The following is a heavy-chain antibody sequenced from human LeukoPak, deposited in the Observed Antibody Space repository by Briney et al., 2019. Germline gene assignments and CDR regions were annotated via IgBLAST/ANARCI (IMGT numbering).Heavy chain of an antibody. J-gene: IGHJ3*02. CDR2: IYPGDSYT. V-gene: IGHV5-51*01. D-gene: IGHD3-10*01. CDR1: GYSFNTYW. Sequence: GESLKISCRGSGYSFNTYWIGWVRQMPGKGLEWMGIIYPGDSYTTYSPSFQGQVTISADKSISTAYLQWRSLKASDTAMYYCARRSGSDALDIWGQGTMVT. CDR3: ARRSGSDALDI.